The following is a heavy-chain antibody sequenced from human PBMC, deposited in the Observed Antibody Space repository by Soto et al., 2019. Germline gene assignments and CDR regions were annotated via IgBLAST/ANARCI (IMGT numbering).Heavy chain of an antibody. CDR3: AWQSRDTPMVPFSH. Sequence: QVPLEQSGADVRKPGSSVRVSCKASGGTADRFAISWVRQAPGEGLEWMGGITPLFRTPHYAQKFQGRVNITADGSSNATYMDLGSLTFDDTAVYYCAWQSRDTPMVPFSHWGQGTRVTVSS. J-gene: IGHJ4*02. V-gene: IGHV1-69*01. D-gene: IGHD2-15*01. CDR1: GGTADRFA. CDR2: ITPLFRTP.